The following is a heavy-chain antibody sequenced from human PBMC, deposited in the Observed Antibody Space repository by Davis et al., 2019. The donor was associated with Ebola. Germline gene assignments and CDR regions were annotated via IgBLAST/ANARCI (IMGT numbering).Heavy chain of an antibody. Sequence: GESLKISCAASGFTFSNYDMSWVRHVPGKGLEWVSTISASEGHTHYSDSVRGRFTISRDNAKNTLYLQMSSLRAEDTAVYYCVREGNWNLDFWGQGILVTVSS. CDR3: VREGNWNLDF. D-gene: IGHD1-20*01. J-gene: IGHJ4*02. CDR2: ISASEGHT. CDR1: GFTFSNYD. V-gene: IGHV3-23*01.